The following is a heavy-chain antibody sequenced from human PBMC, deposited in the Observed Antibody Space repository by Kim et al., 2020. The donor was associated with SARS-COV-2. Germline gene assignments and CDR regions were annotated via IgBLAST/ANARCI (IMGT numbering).Heavy chain of an antibody. Sequence: GGSLRLSCAASGFTFSSYGMHWVRQAPGKGLEWVAVISYDGSNKYYADSVKGRFTISRDNSKNTLYLQMNSLRAEDTAVYYCARDGGTSYYYDSSGYYYVQTLNYYGMDVWGQGTTVTVSS. V-gene: IGHV3-33*05. CDR3: ARDGGTSYYYDSSGYYYVQTLNYYGMDV. CDR2: ISYDGSNK. CDR1: GFTFSSYG. J-gene: IGHJ6*02. D-gene: IGHD3-22*01.